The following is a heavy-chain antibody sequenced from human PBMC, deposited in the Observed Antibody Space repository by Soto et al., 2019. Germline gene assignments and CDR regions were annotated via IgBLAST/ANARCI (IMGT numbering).Heavy chain of an antibody. Sequence: GGSLRLSCATSGFVFSSFCLSWVRQAPGKGLEWVAVISYDGSNKYYADSVKGRFTISRDNSKNTLYLQMNSLRAEDTAVYYSARVPGTTRYGDFWGQGTLVTVSS. J-gene: IGHJ4*02. V-gene: IGHV3-30*03. CDR2: ISYDGSNK. CDR1: GFVFSSFC. D-gene: IGHD4-17*01. CDR3: ARVPGTTRYGDF.